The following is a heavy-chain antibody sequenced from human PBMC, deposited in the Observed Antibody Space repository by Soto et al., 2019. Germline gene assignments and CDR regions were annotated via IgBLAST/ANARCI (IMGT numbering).Heavy chain of an antibody. CDR3: ASRDYYDSSGYYNHTPNDY. D-gene: IGHD3-22*01. CDR1: GYPISSGYY. CDR2: IYHSGST. Sequence: SYTLSLTSSFSGYPISSGYYRGWIRPPPGKGLEWIGSIYHSGSTYYNPSLKSRVTISVDTSKNRFSLKLSSVTAADTAVYYCASRDYYDSSGYYNHTPNDYWGQG. V-gene: IGHV4-38-2*01. J-gene: IGHJ4*02.